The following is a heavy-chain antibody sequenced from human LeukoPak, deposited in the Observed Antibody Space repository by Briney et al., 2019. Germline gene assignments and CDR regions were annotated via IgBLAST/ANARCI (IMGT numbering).Heavy chain of an antibody. J-gene: IGHJ3*02. V-gene: IGHV4-59*01. CDR3: ARLDYYDSSGDI. CDR1: GGSISSYY. D-gene: IGHD3-22*01. Sequence: SETLSLTCTVSGGSISSYYWSWTRQPPGKGLEWIGYIYYSGSTNYNPSLKSRVTISVDTSKNQFSLKLSSVTAADTAVYYCARLDYYDSSGDIWGQGTMVTVSS. CDR2: IYYSGST.